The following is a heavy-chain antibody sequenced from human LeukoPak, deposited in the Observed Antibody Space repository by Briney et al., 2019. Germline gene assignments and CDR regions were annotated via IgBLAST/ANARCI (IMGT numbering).Heavy chain of an antibody. Sequence: GGSLRLSCAASGFTFRSYAMSWVRQAPGKGLEWVSATSGGGGRPYYADSVKDRFTVSRDDSKSTLYLQMNSLRTEDTAVYYCARGSGYFLDFDRWGQGTLVTVSS. CDR2: TSGGGGRP. V-gene: IGHV3-23*01. J-gene: IGHJ4*02. D-gene: IGHD3-22*01. CDR3: ARGSGYFLDFDR. CDR1: GFTFRSYA.